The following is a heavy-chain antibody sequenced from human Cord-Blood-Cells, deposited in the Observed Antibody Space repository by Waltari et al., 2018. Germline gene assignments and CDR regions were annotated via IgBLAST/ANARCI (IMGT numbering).Heavy chain of an antibody. Sequence: QVQLQQWGAGLLKPSETLSLTCAVYGGSFSGYYWSWIRQPPGKGLEWIGEINHSGSTNYNPSLKSRVTISVDTSKNQFSLKLSSVTAADTAVYYCARGPRRITMIVVVTRMVWFDPWGQGTLVTVSS. CDR1: GGSFSGYY. V-gene: IGHV4-34*01. D-gene: IGHD3-22*01. CDR2: INHSGST. CDR3: ARGPRRITMIVVVTRMVWFDP. J-gene: IGHJ5*02.